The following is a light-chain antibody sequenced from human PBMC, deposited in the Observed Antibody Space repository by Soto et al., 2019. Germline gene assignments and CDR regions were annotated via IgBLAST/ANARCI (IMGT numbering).Light chain of an antibody. Sequence: DIQMTQSPSSLSASVGDRVTITCQASQDINTYLNWYQQKPGKAPNLLIYDASKLETGVPSRFSGGGSGTDFTFTVTSLQPEDFATYFCRHYDNLLLTFGGGTKV. CDR3: RHYDNLLLT. CDR1: QDINTY. CDR2: DAS. J-gene: IGKJ4*01. V-gene: IGKV1-33*01.